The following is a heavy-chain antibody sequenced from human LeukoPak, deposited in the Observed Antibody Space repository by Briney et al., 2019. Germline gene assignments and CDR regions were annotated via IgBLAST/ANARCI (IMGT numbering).Heavy chain of an antibody. D-gene: IGHD1-26*01. CDR1: GGSISSHY. V-gene: IGHV4-59*11. J-gene: IGHJ6*03. CDR3: ARIGVSGSYYWYYYYYMDV. Sequence: SETLSLTCTVSGGSISSHYWSWIRQPPGKGLEWIGYIYYSGSTNYNPSLKSRVTISVDTSKNQFSLKLSSVTAADTAVYYCARIGVSGSYYWYYYYYMDVWGKGTTVTVSS. CDR2: IYYSGST.